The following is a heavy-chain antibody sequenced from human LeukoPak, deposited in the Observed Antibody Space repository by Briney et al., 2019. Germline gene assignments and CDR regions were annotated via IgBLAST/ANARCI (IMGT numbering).Heavy chain of an antibody. CDR2: ISSSGST. D-gene: IGHD3-22*01. CDR1: GDSISSGDYY. V-gene: IGHV4-61*02. Sequence: SETLSLTCTVSGDSISSGDYYWSWIRQPAGKGMEWIGRISSSGSTNYNPSLKSRVTISVDTSKNQFSLKLSSVTAADTAVYFCARGPYSYDSSGAFDIWGQGTMVTVSS. J-gene: IGHJ3*02. CDR3: ARGPYSYDSSGAFDI.